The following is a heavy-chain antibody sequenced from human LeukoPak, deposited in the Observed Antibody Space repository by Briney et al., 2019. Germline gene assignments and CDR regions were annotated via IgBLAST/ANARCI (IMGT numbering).Heavy chain of an antibody. D-gene: IGHD2-2*01. Sequence: GGSLRLSCAASGLTFSTYSMNWVRQAQGKGLEWVSSITSSSGTIYYADSVKGRFSISRDNAKNSLYLQMNSLRDEDTAVYYCARDRCSSTSCYVLYFDYWGQGSLVTVSS. J-gene: IGHJ4*02. CDR3: ARDRCSSTSCYVLYFDY. V-gene: IGHV3-48*02. CDR2: ITSSSGTI. CDR1: GLTFSTYS.